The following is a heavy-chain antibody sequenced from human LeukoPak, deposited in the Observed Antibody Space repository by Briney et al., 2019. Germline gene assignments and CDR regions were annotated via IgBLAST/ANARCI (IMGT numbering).Heavy chain of an antibody. Sequence: ASVKVSCKASGYTFTGYYMHWVRQAPGQGLEWMGWINPNSGGTNYAQKFQGRVTMTRDTSISTAYMELSGLTSDDTAVYYCARGGLLSAPPIVFYFFFYYMDVGGKGPRAPVP. CDR3: ARGGLLSAPPIVFYFFFYYMDV. CDR2: INPNSGGT. CDR1: GYTFTGYY. D-gene: IGHD2/OR15-2a*01. J-gene: IGHJ6*03. V-gene: IGHV1-2*02.